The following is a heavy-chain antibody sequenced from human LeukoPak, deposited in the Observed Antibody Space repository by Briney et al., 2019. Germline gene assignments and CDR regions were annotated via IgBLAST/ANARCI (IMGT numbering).Heavy chain of an antibody. Sequence: PSETLSLTCTVSGGSISSSSYYWGWIRHPPGKGLEWIGSIYYSGSTYYNPSLKSRVTISVDTSKNQFSLKLSSVTAADTAVYYCARRSPGGGDFDSWGQGTLVTVSS. CDR1: GGSISSSSYY. J-gene: IGHJ4*02. V-gene: IGHV4-39*07. CDR2: IYYSGST. D-gene: IGHD2-21*01. CDR3: ARRSPGGGDFDS.